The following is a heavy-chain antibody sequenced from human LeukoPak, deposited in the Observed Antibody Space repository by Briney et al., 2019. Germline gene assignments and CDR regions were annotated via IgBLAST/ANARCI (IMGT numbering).Heavy chain of an antibody. CDR3: ARGNYYYYGFDP. V-gene: IGHV4-59*01. CDR1: GGSISGYY. Sequence: ASETLSLTCTVSGGSISGYYWSWIRQPPGKGLEWIGYIYYSGSANHNPSLKSRVTISVDTLKNQFSLKLSSVTAADTAVYYCARGNYYYYGFDPWGQGTLVTVSS. CDR2: IYYSGSA. D-gene: IGHD3-10*01. J-gene: IGHJ5*02.